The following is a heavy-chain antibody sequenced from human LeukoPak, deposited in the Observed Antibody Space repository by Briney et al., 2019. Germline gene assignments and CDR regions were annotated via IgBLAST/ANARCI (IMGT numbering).Heavy chain of an antibody. V-gene: IGHV3-48*04. J-gene: IGHJ4*02. CDR1: GFTFSSYS. CDR3: ARVYGSGSRSPFDY. Sequence: GGSLRLSCAASGFTFSSYSMNWVRQAPGKGLEWVSYISSSSSTIYYADSVKGRFTISRDNAENSLYLQMNSLRAEDTAVYYCARVYGSGSRSPFDYWGQGTLVTVSS. D-gene: IGHD3-10*01. CDR2: ISSSSSTI.